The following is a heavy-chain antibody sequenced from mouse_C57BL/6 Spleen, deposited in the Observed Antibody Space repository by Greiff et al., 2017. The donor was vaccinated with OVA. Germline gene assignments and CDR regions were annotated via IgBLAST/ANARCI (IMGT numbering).Heavy chain of an antibody. CDR3: ARNYGYDYDVNFDY. D-gene: IGHD2-4*01. J-gene: IGHJ2*01. CDR1: GFSLTSYG. CDR2: IWSGGST. V-gene: IGHV2-2*01. Sequence: QVQLKESGPGLVQPSQSLSITCTVSGFSLTSYGVHWVRQSPGKGLEWLGVIWSGGSTDYNAAFISRLSISKDNSKSQVFFKMNSLQADDTAIYYCARNYGYDYDVNFDYWGQGTTLTVSS.